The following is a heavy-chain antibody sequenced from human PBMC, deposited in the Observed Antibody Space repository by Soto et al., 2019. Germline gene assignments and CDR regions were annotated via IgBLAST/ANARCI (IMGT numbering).Heavy chain of an antibody. Sequence: PGGSLILSCAASGFTFSSYAMHWVRQAPGKGLEWVAVISYDGSNKYYADSVKGRFTISRDNSKNTLYLQMNSLRAEDTAVYYCARTITLYYYYYGMDVWGQGTTVTVSS. CDR2: ISYDGSNK. V-gene: IGHV3-30-3*01. CDR1: GFTFSSYA. CDR3: ARTITLYYYYYGMDV. D-gene: IGHD3-10*01. J-gene: IGHJ6*02.